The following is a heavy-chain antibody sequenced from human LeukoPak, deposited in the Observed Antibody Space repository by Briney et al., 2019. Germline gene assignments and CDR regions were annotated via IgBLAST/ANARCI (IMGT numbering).Heavy chain of an antibody. CDR2: ISSSSSYI. CDR3: ARDLVDSSWYGGYYYYGMDV. V-gene: IGHV3-21*01. CDR1: YS. Sequence: YSMNWVRQAPGKGLEWVSSISSSSSYIYYADSVKGRFTISRDNAKNSLYLRMNSLRAEDTAVYYCARDLVDSSWYGGYYYYGMDVWGQGTTVTVSS. J-gene: IGHJ6*02. D-gene: IGHD6-13*01.